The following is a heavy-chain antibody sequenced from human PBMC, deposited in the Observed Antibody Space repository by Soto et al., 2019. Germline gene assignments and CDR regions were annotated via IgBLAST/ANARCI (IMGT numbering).Heavy chain of an antibody. CDR2: ISAYNGNT. J-gene: IGHJ4*02. Sequence: ASVKVSCKASGYTFTSYGISWVRQAPGQGLEWMGWISAYNGNTNYAQKLQGRVTMTTDTSTSTAYMELRSLRSDDTAVYYCAREPSFDYSNYLRSFDYWAQRTLVTVSS. CDR3: AREPSFDYSNYLRSFDY. CDR1: GYTFTSYG. V-gene: IGHV1-18*01. D-gene: IGHD4-4*01.